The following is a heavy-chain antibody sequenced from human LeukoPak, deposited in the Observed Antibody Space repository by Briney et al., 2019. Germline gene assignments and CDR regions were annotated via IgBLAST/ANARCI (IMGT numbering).Heavy chain of an antibody. Sequence: QPGGSLRLSCAASGFTFSSYAMSWVRQAPGKGLEWVSAISGSGGSTYYADSVKGRFTISRDNSKNTLYLQMNILRDEDTAVYYCAKSRDYDFWRGYDLDYWGQGTLVTVSS. CDR1: GFTFSSYA. V-gene: IGHV3-23*01. J-gene: IGHJ4*02. CDR3: AKSRDYDFWRGYDLDY. CDR2: ISGSGGST. D-gene: IGHD3-3*01.